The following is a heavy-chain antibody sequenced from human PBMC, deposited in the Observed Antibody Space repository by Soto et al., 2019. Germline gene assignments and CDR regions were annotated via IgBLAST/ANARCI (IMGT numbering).Heavy chain of an antibody. J-gene: IGHJ4*02. V-gene: IGHV4-30-4*08. CDR2: IYYSGST. CDR1: GGSISSGGYY. CDR3: ARAIPLFSGYYYATFDY. Sequence: SETLSLTCTVSGGSISSGGYYWSWIRQHPGKGLEWIGYIYYSGSTYYNPSLKSRVTISVDTSKNQFSLKLNSVTAADTAVYYCARAIPLFSGYYYATFDYWGQGALVTVSS. D-gene: IGHD3-22*01.